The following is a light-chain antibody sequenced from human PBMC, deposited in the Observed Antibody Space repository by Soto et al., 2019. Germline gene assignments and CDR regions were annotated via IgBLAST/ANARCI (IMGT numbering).Light chain of an antibody. V-gene: IGKV3-15*01. CDR3: QQYNPWPRT. CDR2: DAS. J-gene: IGKJ1*01. Sequence: ETEMTQSPATLSLAPGERGTLSCRASESVSTNLAWYQQKPGQPPRLLIYDASTRATGIPARFSGSGSGTEFTLTIGRLQSADSAVYSCQQYNPWPRTFRQGTKVDIK. CDR1: ESVSTN.